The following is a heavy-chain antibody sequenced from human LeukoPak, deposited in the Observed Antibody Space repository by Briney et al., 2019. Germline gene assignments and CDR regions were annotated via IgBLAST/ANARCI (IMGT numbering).Heavy chain of an antibody. J-gene: IGHJ4*02. V-gene: IGHV3-11*05. D-gene: IGHD2-15*01. CDR2: ISTTSSFT. CDR1: GFTFSDYY. CDR3: ARDLRLTWV. Sequence: GGSLRLSCAASGFTFSDYYMSWIRQAPGKGLEWVSYISTTSSFTNYADSVKGRFTISRDNAKNSLHLQMNSLRAEDTAVYYCARDLRLTWVGGQGTLVTVSS.